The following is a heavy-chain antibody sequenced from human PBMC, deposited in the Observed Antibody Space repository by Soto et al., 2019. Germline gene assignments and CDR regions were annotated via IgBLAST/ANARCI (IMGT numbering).Heavy chain of an antibody. D-gene: IGHD2-2*01. Sequence: QVQLVQSGAEVKKPGSSVKVSCKASGGTFSSYTISWVRQAPGQGLEWMGRIIPILGIANYAQKFQGRVTITADKSTSTAYMELSSLRSEDTAVYYCARGEGCSSTSCYTNWFDPWGQGTLVTVSS. V-gene: IGHV1-69*02. J-gene: IGHJ5*02. CDR2: IIPILGIA. CDR1: GGTFSSYT. CDR3: ARGEGCSSTSCYTNWFDP.